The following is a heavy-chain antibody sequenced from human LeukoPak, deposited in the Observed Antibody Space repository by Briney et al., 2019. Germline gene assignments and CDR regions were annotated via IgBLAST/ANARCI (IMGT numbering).Heavy chain of an antibody. D-gene: IGHD6-19*01. CDR1: GGSFSGYY. J-gene: IGHJ4*02. CDR2: INHSGST. Sequence: SETLSLTCAVYGGSFSGYYWSWIRQSPGKGLEWIGEINHSGSTNYNPSLKSRVTISVDTSKNQFSLKLSSVTAADTAVYYCARGGWLVPLFDYWGQGTLVTVSS. CDR3: ARGGWLVPLFDY. V-gene: IGHV4-34*01.